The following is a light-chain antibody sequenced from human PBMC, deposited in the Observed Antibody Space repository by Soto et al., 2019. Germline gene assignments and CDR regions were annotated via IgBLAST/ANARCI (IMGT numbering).Light chain of an antibody. V-gene: IGLV2-23*02. CDR2: EVN. CDR1: TSDVGSYDR. J-gene: IGLJ2*01. Sequence: QSALTQPASVSGSPGQSIAISCTGTTSDVGSYDRVSWYQHHPGKAPTLMIYEVNKRPSGISDRFSGSKSGNTASLTISGLQAEDEADYYCQVRDSNSDHSVFGGGTKLTVL. CDR3: QVRDSNSDHSV.